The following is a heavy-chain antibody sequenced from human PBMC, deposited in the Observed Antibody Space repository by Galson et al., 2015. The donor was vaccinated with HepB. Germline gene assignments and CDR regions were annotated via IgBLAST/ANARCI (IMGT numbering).Heavy chain of an antibody. CDR1: GCSISSSNYY. CDR3: ARDTWIKDSFDY. D-gene: IGHD5-12*01. Sequence: TLSLTCTVSGCSISSSNYYWGWTRQPPGKVLEWIGSIYYSGSTYYNPSLKSPVTISVDTSKNQFSRTLRPVPAAETAVYYCARDTWIKDSFDYWGQGTLVTVSS. J-gene: IGHJ4*02. CDR2: IYYSGST. V-gene: IGHV4-39*02.